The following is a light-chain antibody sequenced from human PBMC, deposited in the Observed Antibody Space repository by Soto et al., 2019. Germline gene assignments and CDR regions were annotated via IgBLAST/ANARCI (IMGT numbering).Light chain of an antibody. CDR1: QSVSSSY. Sequence: EIVLTQSPGTLSLSPGERATLSCRASQSVSSSYLAWYQQKPGQAPRLLIYGASSRATDIPDRFSGSGSGTDFTLTISRLEPEDFAVYYCHQYGSSALTFGGGTKVEIK. CDR2: GAS. J-gene: IGKJ4*01. V-gene: IGKV3-20*01. CDR3: HQYGSSALT.